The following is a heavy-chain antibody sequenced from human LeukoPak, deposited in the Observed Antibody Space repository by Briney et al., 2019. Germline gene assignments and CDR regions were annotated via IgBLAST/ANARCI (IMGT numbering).Heavy chain of an antibody. D-gene: IGHD5-12*01. CDR2: ISSSSSYI. Sequence: PGGSLRLSCASSGFTFSSYSMNWVRQAPGKGLEWVSSISSSSSYIYYADSVRGRFTISRDNAKNSLYLQMNSLRAEDTAVYHCARVRLGYSGYDSGYWGQGTLVTVSS. CDR3: ARVRLGYSGYDSGY. J-gene: IGHJ4*02. V-gene: IGHV3-21*01. CDR1: GFTFSSYS.